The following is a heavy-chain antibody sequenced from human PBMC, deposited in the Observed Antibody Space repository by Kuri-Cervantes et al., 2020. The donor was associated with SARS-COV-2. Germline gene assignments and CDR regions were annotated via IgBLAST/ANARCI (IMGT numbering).Heavy chain of an antibody. V-gene: IGHV3-30-3*01. CDR3: ARGESSSGYGNYAMDV. CDR1: GFTFSSYA. J-gene: IGHJ6*02. Sequence: GESLKISCAASGFTFSSYAMHWVRQAPGKGLEWVAVISYDGSNKYYADYVKGRFTISRDNSKNTLYLQMNSLRAEDTAVYYCARGESSSGYGNYAMDVWGQGTMVTVSS. CDR2: ISYDGSNK. D-gene: IGHD6-13*01.